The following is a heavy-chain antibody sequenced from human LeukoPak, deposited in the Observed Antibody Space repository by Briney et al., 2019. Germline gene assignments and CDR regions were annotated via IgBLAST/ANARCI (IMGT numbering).Heavy chain of an antibody. V-gene: IGHV4-59*01. CDR3: ARVRSSGEPHLDF. CDR1: LDSTTSNF. CDR2: IHRSGSP. Sequence: SETLSLTCTVSLDSTTSNFWSWVRQPPGKGLEWIGEIHRSGSPNYNPSLQSRVTISIDRSRNPIALELSSVTAADTAVYYCARVRSSGEPHLDFWGQGTLVTVSS. J-gene: IGHJ4*02. D-gene: IGHD3-10*01.